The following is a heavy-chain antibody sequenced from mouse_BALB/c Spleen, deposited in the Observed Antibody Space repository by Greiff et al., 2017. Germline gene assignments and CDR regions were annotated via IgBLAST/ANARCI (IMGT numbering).Heavy chain of an antibody. J-gene: IGHJ2*01. CDR2: IDPANGNT. Sequence: EVQLVESGAELVKPGASVKLSCTASGFNIKDTYMHWVKQRPEQGLEWIGRIDPANGNTKYDPKFQGKATITAHTSSNTAYLQLSSLTSEDTAVYYCARTVLYYWGQGTTLTVSA. CDR1: GFNIKDTY. CDR3: ARTVLYY. V-gene: IGHV14-3*02.